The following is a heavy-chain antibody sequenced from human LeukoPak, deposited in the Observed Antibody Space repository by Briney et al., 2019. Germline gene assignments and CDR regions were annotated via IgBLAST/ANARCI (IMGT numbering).Heavy chain of an antibody. CDR3: ARARFGYNRGPFDY. Sequence: PGRSLRLSCAASGFTFSNYAMHWVRQAPGKGLEWGAFISYEGSNKHYADSVRGRFTLSRDNSKNTLYLQMNCLRPEDTAVYYCARARFGYNRGPFDYWGQGILVTVSS. CDR2: ISYEGSNK. J-gene: IGHJ4*02. V-gene: IGHV3-30-3*01. D-gene: IGHD5-24*01. CDR1: GFTFSNYA.